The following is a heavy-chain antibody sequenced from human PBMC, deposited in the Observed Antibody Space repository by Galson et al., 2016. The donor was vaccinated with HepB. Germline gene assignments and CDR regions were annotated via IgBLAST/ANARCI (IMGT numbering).Heavy chain of an antibody. D-gene: IGHD2-2*01. Sequence: SVKVSCKASGGTFRDNTISWVRQAPGQGLEWMGEIIPVLNIPNYPQKFRGRVTITVDQSTNTVFMELSSLRSEDTALYFCAKDLVPNMPFFDSWGQGTLVTVSS. J-gene: IGHJ4*02. CDR3: AKDLVPNMPFFDS. CDR2: IIPVLNIP. V-gene: IGHV1-69*10. CDR1: GGTFRDNT.